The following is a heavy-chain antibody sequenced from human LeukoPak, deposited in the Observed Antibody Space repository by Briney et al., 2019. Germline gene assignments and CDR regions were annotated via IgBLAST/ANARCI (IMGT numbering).Heavy chain of an antibody. Sequence: GGSLRLSCSASGFTFSSYAMHWVRQAPGKGLEYVSAISGNGGSTYYADSVKGRFTISRDNSKNTLYLQMSSLRAEDTAVYYCVKGRYSSSWYNAFDIWGQGTMVTVSS. CDR1: GFTFSSYA. V-gene: IGHV3-64D*09. J-gene: IGHJ3*02. D-gene: IGHD6-13*01. CDR3: VKGRYSSSWYNAFDI. CDR2: ISGNGGST.